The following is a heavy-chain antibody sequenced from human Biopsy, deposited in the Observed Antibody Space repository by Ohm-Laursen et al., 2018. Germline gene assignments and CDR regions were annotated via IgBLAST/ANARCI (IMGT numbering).Heavy chain of an antibody. J-gene: IGHJ5*02. V-gene: IGHV4-31*01. CDR1: GESISSGVYY. Sequence: TLSLTCTVSGESISSGVYYWNWFRQHPEKGLEWIGYITSGGYRKYTPYLQSLITISMDTSRYQFSLSLNSAASAATAVYYCARASYVSGSFGWFDPWGQGIVVTVSS. CDR2: ITSGGYR. D-gene: IGHD3-10*01. CDR3: ARASYVSGSFGWFDP.